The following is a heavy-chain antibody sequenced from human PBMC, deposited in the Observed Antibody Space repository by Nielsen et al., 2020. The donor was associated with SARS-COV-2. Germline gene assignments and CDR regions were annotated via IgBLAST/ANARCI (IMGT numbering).Heavy chain of an antibody. D-gene: IGHD3-16*01. CDR1: GASMSSGDYH. CDR3: ARGGSYFDY. Sequence: SETLSLTCTVSGASMSSGDYHWSWVRQTPGKGLEWLAFISYSGVTYYNPSLKSRLTISQDTSRHQFYLKVPSVTAADTAVYYCARGGSYFDYWGQGTLVTVSS. J-gene: IGHJ4*02. V-gene: IGHV4-30-4*01. CDR2: ISYSGVT.